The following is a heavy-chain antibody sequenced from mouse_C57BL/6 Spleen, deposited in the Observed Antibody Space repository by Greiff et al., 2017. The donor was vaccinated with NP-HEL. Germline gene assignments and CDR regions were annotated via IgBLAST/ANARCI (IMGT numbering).Heavy chain of an antibody. Sequence: VQLQQSGPELVKPGASVKISCKASGYTFTDYYMNWVKQSHGKSLERIGDINPNNGGTSYNQKFKGKATLTVDKSSSTAYMELRSLTSEDSAVYYCARVYYFDYWGQGTTLTVSS. CDR3: ARVYYFDY. V-gene: IGHV1-26*01. CDR2: INPNNGGT. J-gene: IGHJ2*01. CDR1: GYTFTDYY.